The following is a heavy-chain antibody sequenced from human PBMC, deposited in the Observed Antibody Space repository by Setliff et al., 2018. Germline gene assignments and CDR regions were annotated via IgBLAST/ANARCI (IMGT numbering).Heavy chain of an antibody. Sequence: PGGSLRLSCAASGFTFNNYWMHWVRQAPGKGLEWVSYISGSSNTIYYADSVKGRFTISRDNSKNTLYLQMNSLRAEDTAVYYCAKDPRGFIAALIPVDDAYGMDVWGQGTTVTVS. CDR1: GFTFNNYW. J-gene: IGHJ6*02. CDR3: AKDPRGFIAALIPVDDAYGMDV. V-gene: IGHV3-48*01. D-gene: IGHD6-13*01. CDR2: ISGSSNTI.